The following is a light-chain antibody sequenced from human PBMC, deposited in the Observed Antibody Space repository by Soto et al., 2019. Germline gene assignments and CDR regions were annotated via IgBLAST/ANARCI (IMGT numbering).Light chain of an antibody. CDR1: QSVSSSY. V-gene: IGKV3-20*01. CDR2: GAS. J-gene: IGKJ2*01. CDR3: HQYWSSPRYT. Sequence: EIVLTQSPGTLSLSPGERATLSCRASQSVSSSYLAWYQQKPGQAPRLLIYGASRRATGIPDRFSGSGSGTDLTLTISRLDPEDFAVYYCHQYWSSPRYTFGQGTKLEIK.